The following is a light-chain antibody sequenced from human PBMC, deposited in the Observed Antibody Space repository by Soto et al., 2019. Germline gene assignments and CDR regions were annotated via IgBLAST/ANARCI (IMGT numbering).Light chain of an antibody. CDR1: QSVSSN. CDR3: QQYNNWPLT. CDR2: GAS. Sequence: EIVMTQSPATLSVSPGERATLSCRASQSVSSNLAWYQQKPGQAPRLLIYGASTRATGIPARFSGSGSGTEFTLTNSSLQSEDFAVYYCQQYNNWPLTFGQGTKVDI. V-gene: IGKV3-15*01. J-gene: IGKJ1*01.